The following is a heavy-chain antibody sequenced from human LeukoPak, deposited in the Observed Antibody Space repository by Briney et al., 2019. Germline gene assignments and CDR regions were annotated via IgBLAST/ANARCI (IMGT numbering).Heavy chain of an antibody. V-gene: IGHV1-8*01. Sequence: ASVKVSCKASGYTFTSYDINWVRQATGQGLEWMEWMNPNSGNTGYAQKFQGRVTMTRNTSISTAYMELSSLRSEDTAVYYCARYDSSGLYYFDYWGQGTLVTVSS. J-gene: IGHJ4*02. CDR2: MNPNSGNT. D-gene: IGHD3-22*01. CDR3: ARYDSSGLYYFDY. CDR1: GYTFTSYD.